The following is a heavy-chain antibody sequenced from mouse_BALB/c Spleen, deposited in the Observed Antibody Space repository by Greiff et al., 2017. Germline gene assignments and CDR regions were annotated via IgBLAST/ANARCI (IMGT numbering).Heavy chain of an antibody. CDR2: ISDGGSYT. Sequence: EVQLVESGGGLVKPGGSLKLSCAASGFTFSDYYMYWVRQTPEKRLEWVATISDGGSYTYYPDSVKGRFTISRDNAKNNLYLQMSSLKSEDTAMYYCAREEDYYGSSWGAYWGQGTLVTVSA. J-gene: IGHJ3*01. CDR3: AREEDYYGSSWGAY. CDR1: GFTFSDYY. V-gene: IGHV5-4*02. D-gene: IGHD1-1*01.